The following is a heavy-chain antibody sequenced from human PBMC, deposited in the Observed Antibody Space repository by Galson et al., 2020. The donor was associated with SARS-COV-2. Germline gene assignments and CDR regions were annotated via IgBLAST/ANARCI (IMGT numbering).Heavy chain of an antibody. J-gene: IGHJ3*02. V-gene: IGHV3-11*05. CDR3: ARAATVITRGALDI. CDR1: GFPFSDYY. CDR2: ISITGSYT. D-gene: IGHD4-17*01. Sequence: GGSLRLSCTASGFPFSDYYMHWVRQAPGKGLEWVSYISITGSYTYYADSVKGRFTMSRDNARNSLSLQMDSLRGEDTAIYYCARAATVITRGALDIWGQGTMVTVSS.